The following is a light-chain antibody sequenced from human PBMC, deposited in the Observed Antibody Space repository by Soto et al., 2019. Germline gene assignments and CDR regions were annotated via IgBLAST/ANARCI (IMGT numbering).Light chain of an antibody. J-gene: IGKJ1*01. CDR1: QSVSSK. V-gene: IGKV3-15*01. CDR3: QQYGSSPT. Sequence: EIVMTQSPATLSVSPGERATLSCRASQSVSSKLAWYQQKPGQAPRLLIYRASTRATDIPARFSGSGSGTDFTLTISRLEPEDFAVYYCQQYGSSPTFGQGTKVDIK. CDR2: RAS.